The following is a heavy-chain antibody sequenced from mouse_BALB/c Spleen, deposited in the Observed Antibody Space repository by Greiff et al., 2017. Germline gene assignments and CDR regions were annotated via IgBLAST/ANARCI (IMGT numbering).Heavy chain of an antibody. J-gene: IGHJ2*01. CDR2: INPSTGYT. CDR3: ARGDYYGSSPFDY. V-gene: IGHV1-7*01. CDR1: GYTFTSYW. D-gene: IGHD1-1*01. Sequence: VHLVESGADLAKPGASVKMSCKASGYTFTSYWMHWVKQRPGQGLEWIGYINPSTGYTEYNQKFKDKATLTADKSSSTAYMQLSSLTSEDSAVYYCARGDYYGSSPFDYWGQGTTLTVSS.